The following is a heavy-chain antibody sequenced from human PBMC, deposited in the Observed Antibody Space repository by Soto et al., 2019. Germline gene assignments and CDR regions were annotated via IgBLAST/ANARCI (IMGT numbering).Heavy chain of an antibody. CDR3: ARGEPLTTVTAPYYGMDV. V-gene: IGHV1-69*06. D-gene: IGHD4-4*01. Sequence: SVKVSCKASGGTFSSYAISWVRQAPGQGLEWMGGIIPIFGTANYAQKFQGRVTITADKSTSTAYMELSSLRSEDTAVYYCARGEPLTTVTAPYYGMDVWGQGTTVTVSS. CDR2: IIPIFGTA. J-gene: IGHJ6*02. CDR1: GGTFSSYA.